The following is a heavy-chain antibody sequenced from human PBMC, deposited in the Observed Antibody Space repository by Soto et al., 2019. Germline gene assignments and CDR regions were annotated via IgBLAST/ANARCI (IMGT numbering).Heavy chain of an antibody. CDR3: ASSSTGLSYYYYGMDV. Sequence: QVQLVQSGAEVKKPGSAVKVSCKAAGGTFSSYAISWVRQAPGQGLAWMGGITPIFGTANYAQKFQGRVTITADKSTSTAYMELSSLRSEDTAVYYCASSSTGLSYYYYGMDVWGQGTTVTVSS. V-gene: IGHV1-69*06. CDR2: ITPIFGTA. J-gene: IGHJ6*02. CDR1: GGTFSSYA. D-gene: IGHD6-6*01.